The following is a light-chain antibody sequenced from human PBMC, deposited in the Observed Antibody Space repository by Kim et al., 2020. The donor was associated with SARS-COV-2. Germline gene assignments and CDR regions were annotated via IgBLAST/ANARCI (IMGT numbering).Light chain of an antibody. CDR1: TGAVTSGYY. CDR3: LLYYGGTYV. V-gene: IGLV7-43*01. J-gene: IGLJ1*01. CDR2: STT. Sequence: PGGTVTLTCASSTGAVTSGYYPNWFQQKPGQTPRPLIYSTTYKHSWTPARFSGSLLGGKAALTLSGVQPEDEADYYFLLYYGGTYVFGTGTKVTVL.